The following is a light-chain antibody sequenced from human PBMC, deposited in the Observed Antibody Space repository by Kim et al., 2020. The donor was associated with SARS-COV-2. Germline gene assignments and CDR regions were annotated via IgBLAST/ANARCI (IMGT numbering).Light chain of an antibody. V-gene: IGLV2-14*03. CDR3: SSYTSSSTLVI. CDR2: DVT. CDR1: SSDVGGHNY. J-gene: IGLJ2*01. Sequence: QAITISCTGTSSDVGGHNYVSWYQQSPGKAPKLLIYDVTDRPSRVSNRFSGSKSGNTASLTISGLQAEDEGYYYCSSYTSSSTLVIFGGGTQLTVL.